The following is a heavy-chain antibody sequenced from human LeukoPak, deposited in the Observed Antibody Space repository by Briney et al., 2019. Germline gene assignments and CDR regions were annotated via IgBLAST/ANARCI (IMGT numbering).Heavy chain of an antibody. CDR3: AKGRGTTVTSAANY. J-gene: IGHJ4*02. V-gene: IGHV3-23*01. D-gene: IGHD4-17*01. CDR2: ISGSNDNT. Sequence: GGSLRLSCAASGFTFSSYAISWVRQAPGKGLEWVSSISGSNDNTYYADSVKDRFTISRDNSKNTLSLQMNSLRAEDTAVYYCAKGRGTTVTSAANYWGQGTLVTVSS. CDR1: GFTFSSYA.